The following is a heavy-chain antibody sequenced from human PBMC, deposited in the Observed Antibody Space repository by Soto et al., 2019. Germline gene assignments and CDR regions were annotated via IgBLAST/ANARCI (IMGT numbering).Heavy chain of an antibody. Sequence: TLSLTRAVSGDSIIRGAYSWSWIRQPPGKGLEWIGYIYHSGSTYYNPSLKSRVTISVDRSKNQFSLKLSSVTAADTAVYYCAAGGGLPRYYWGQGTLVTVSS. D-gene: IGHD5-12*01. CDR1: GDSIIRGAYS. V-gene: IGHV4-30-2*01. J-gene: IGHJ4*02. CDR2: IYHSGST. CDR3: AAGGGLPRYY.